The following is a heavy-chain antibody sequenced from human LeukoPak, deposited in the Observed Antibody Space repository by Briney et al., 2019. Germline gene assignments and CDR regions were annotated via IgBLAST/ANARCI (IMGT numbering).Heavy chain of an antibody. CDR3: ARVRCQQLCYYYYMDV. D-gene: IGHD6-13*01. CDR1: GFTFSSYG. J-gene: IGHJ6*03. V-gene: IGHV3-30*03. CDR2: ISYDGSNK. Sequence: GGSLRLSCAASGFTFSSYGMHWVRQAPGKGLEWVAVISYDGSNKYYADSVKGRFTISRDNSKNTLYLQMNSLRAEDTAVYYCARVRCQQLCYYYYMDVWGKGTTVTVSS.